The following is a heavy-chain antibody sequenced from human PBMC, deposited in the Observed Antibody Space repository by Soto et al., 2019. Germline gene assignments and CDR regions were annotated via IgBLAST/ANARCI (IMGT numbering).Heavy chain of an antibody. CDR2: IYYSGST. CDR3: ARYPLNYYGSGSYYSYYFDY. V-gene: IGHV4-59*08. CDR1: GGSISSYY. D-gene: IGHD3-10*01. Sequence: PSETLSLTCTVSGGSISSYYWSWIRQPPGKGLEWIGYIYYSGSTNYNPSLKSRVTISVDTSKNQFSLKLSSVTAADTAVYYCARYPLNYYGSGSYYSYYFDYWGQGTLVTVSS. J-gene: IGHJ4*02.